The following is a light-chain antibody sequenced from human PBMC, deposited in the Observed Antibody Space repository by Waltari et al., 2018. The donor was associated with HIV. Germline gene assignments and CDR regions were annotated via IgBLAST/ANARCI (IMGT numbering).Light chain of an antibody. Sequence: DIEVSKSPSSLTASGGGTVTITIRASQSVDVYVNWYQHKPGKAPKLLIFASSSLQSGVPSRFSGSRSGTDFSLTITGLQPEDFATYFCQQSDDTPYTFGQGTKLEIK. CDR2: ASS. V-gene: IGKV1-39*01. CDR3: QQSDDTPYT. J-gene: IGKJ2*01. CDR1: QSVDVY.